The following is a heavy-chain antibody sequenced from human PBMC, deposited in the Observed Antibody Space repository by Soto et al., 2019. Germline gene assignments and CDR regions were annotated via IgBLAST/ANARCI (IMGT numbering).Heavy chain of an antibody. CDR3: ARTNTALVTGCCYP. CDR2: IIPIFGTG. J-gene: IGHJ5*02. CDR1: GGTFSSYA. V-gene: IGHV1-69*12. D-gene: IGHD5-18*01. Sequence: QVQLVQSGAEVKKPGSSVKVSCKASGGTFSSYAISWVRQAHGQGLEWMGGIIPIFGTGNYAQRFQGRVTMTADESTSTAKMELSSLRSEATAVYYCARTNTALVTGCCYPWVQGTLVTVSS.